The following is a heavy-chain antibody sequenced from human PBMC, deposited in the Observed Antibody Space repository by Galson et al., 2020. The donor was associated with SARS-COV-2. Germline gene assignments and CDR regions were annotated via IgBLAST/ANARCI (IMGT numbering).Heavy chain of an antibody. CDR1: GYTFTSYY. V-gene: IGHV1-46*01. J-gene: IGHJ4*02. D-gene: IGHD5-12*01. Sequence: ASVKVSCKASGYTFTSYYMHWVRQAPGQGLEWMGIINPSGGSTSYAQKFQGRVTMTRDTSTSTVYMELSSLRSEDTAVYYCVTQWLGEGLTLDYWGQGTLVTVSS. CDR2: INPSGGST. CDR3: VTQWLGEGLTLDY.